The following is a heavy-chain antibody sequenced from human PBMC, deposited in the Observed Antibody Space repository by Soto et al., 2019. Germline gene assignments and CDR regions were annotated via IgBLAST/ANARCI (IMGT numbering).Heavy chain of an antibody. CDR2: IGTAGDT. Sequence: GGSLRLSCAASGFTCSSYDMRWVRQATGKGLEWVSAIGTAGDTYYPGSVKGRFTISRENAKNSSYLQMNSLRAEDTAVYYCAKDLGRGDNYYYMDVWGKGTTVTVSS. CDR3: AKDLGRGDNYYYMDV. D-gene: IGHD3-16*01. CDR1: GFTCSSYD. V-gene: IGHV3-13*01. J-gene: IGHJ6*03.